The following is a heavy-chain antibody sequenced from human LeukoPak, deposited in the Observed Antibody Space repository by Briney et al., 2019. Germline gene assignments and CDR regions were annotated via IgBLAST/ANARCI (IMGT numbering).Heavy chain of an antibody. D-gene: IGHD1-26*01. CDR3: ARDRGQVGLFDY. Sequence: GGSLRLSCAASGFTFSIYWMSWVRQAPGKGLEWVANIKEDGSEKYYLDSVKGRFTISRDNAKNSPYLQINSLRAEDTAMYYCARDRGQVGLFDYWGQGTLVTVSS. J-gene: IGHJ4*02. CDR1: GFTFSIYW. V-gene: IGHV3-7*03. CDR2: IKEDGSEK.